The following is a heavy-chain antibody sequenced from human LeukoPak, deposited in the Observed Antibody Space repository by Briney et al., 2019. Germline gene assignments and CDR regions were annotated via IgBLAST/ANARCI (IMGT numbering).Heavy chain of an antibody. CDR2: IYHRGST. CDR1: GYSISNGYY. V-gene: IGHV4-38-2*02. CDR3: ARQTGSGLFILP. D-gene: IGHD3/OR15-3a*01. J-gene: IGHJ4*02. Sequence: SETLSLTCTVSGYSISNGYYWGWIRQPPGKGLEWVCSIYHRGSTYYNPSLTSRVTISLDRSKKKFSLKLSSVTAADTAVYYCARQTGSGLFILPGGQGTLVTVSS.